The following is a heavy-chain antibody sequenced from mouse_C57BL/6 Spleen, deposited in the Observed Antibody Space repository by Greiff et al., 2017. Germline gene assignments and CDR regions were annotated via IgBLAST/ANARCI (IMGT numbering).Heavy chain of an antibody. V-gene: IGHV1-26*01. CDR2: ITPNNGGT. Sequence: VQLQQSGPELVKPGASVKISCKASGYTFTDYYMNWVKQSHVKILEWIGDITPNNGGTSYNQKFKGKATLTVDKSSSTAYMELRSLTSEDSAVYYCARGNPLYYFDYWGQGSTRTVSS. CDR3: ARGNPLYYFDY. CDR1: GYTFTDYY. J-gene: IGHJ2*01.